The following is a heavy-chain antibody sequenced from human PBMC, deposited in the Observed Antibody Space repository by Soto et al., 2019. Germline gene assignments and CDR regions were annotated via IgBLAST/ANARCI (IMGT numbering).Heavy chain of an antibody. D-gene: IGHD3-22*01. CDR2: IWYDGSNK. CDR3: AREKITMIVAPDYYAMDV. CDR1: GFTFSSYG. V-gene: IGHV3-33*01. J-gene: IGHJ6*02. Sequence: GGSLRLSCAASGFTFSSYGMHWVRQAPGKGLEWVAVIWYDGSNKYYADSVKGRFTISRDNSKNTLYLQMNSLRAEDTAVYYCAREKITMIVAPDYYAMDVWGQGTTVTVSS.